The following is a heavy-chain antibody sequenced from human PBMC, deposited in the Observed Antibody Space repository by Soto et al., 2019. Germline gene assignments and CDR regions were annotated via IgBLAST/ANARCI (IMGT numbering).Heavy chain of an antibody. Sequence: QVHLVQSGAEVKKPGASVKVSCKGSGYAFTTYGITWVRQAHGQGLEWMGCISAHNGNTYYAQKLQGRVTVTRDTSTSTAYMELRSLRSDDTDVYYCARGRYGDYWGQGALVTASS. J-gene: IGHJ4*02. D-gene: IGHD1-1*01. CDR3: ARGRYGDY. CDR1: GYAFTTYG. V-gene: IGHV1-18*01. CDR2: ISAHNGNT.